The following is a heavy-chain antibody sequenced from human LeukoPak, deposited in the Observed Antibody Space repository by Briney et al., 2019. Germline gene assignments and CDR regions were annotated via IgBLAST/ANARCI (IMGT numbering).Heavy chain of an antibody. J-gene: IGHJ4*02. CDR2: IIPIVDVT. D-gene: IGHD3-22*01. CDR1: GGTFSNFA. Sequence: ASVKVSCKASGGTFSNFAFRWVRQAPGQGLQWVGRIIPIVDVTSYAQNFKGRVTITADESTTTAYMELSSLRSEDTAVYYCASDILDYNDSSGPTDHWGQGTLVTVSS. CDR3: ASDILDYNDSSGPTDH. V-gene: IGHV1-69*04.